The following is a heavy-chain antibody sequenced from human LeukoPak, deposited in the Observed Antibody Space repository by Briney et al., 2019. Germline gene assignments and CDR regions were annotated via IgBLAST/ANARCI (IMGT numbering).Heavy chain of an antibody. V-gene: IGHV4-38-2*02. CDR3: ARQGPYYYYGMDV. Sequence: PSETLSLTCTVSGYSISSGFFWGWIRQPPGKGLDWIGTIYHSGDTYYNPSLKSRLTISVDTSKNQFSLKLSSVTAADTAVYYCARQGPYYYYGMDVWGQGTTVTVSS. CDR1: GYSISSGFF. J-gene: IGHJ6*02. CDR2: IYHSGDT.